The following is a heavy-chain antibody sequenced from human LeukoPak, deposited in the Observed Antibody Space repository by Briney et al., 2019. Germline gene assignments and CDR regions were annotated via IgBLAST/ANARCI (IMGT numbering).Heavy chain of an antibody. Sequence: ASVKVSCKASGYTFTGYYMHWVGQAPGQGLEWMGWINPNSGGTNYAQKFQGRVTMTRDTSISTAYMELSRLRSDDTAVYYCARDLEGSGDVYYWGQGTLVTVSS. D-gene: IGHD6-19*01. CDR2: INPNSGGT. V-gene: IGHV1-2*02. J-gene: IGHJ4*02. CDR3: ARDLEGSGDVYY. CDR1: GYTFTGYY.